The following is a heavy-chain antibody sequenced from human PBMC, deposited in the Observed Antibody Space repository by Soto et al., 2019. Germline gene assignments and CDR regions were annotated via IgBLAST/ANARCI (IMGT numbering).Heavy chain of an antibody. CDR2: IYYSGST. D-gene: IGHD3-22*01. J-gene: IGHJ5*01. CDR1: GGSLSSGDYY. V-gene: IGHV4-30-4*01. CDR3: AREPYDITGNRFDS. Sequence: SETLSLTCTVSGGSLSSGDYYWSWIRQPPGKGLEWIGYIYYSGSTYYSPSLKSRVTISVDTSKNQFSLKLSSVTGADTDVYFCAREPYDITGNRFDSWGQGILVTVSS.